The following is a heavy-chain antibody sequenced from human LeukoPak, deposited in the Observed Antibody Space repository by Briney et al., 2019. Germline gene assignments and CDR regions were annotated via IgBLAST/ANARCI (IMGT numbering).Heavy chain of an antibody. CDR1: GGSISSDY. J-gene: IGHJ4*02. D-gene: IGHD3-10*01. Sequence: SETLSLTCAVSGGSISSDYWSWIRQPPGKGLEWIGCIYYSGTTNYNPSLNSRVTISIDTSKSQFSLKLTSVTAADTAVYYCARHQLRGFLDDNWGQGTLVTVSS. V-gene: IGHV4-59*08. CDR3: ARHQLRGFLDDN. CDR2: IYYSGTT.